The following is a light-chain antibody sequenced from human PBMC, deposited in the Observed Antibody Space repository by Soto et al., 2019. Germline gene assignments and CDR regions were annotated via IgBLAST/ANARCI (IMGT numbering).Light chain of an antibody. CDR1: QGISNY. J-gene: IGKJ4*01. CDR2: AAS. V-gene: IGKV1-27*01. Sequence: DIQMTQSPSSLSASVGDRITITCRASQGISNYLAWYQQKPGKVPQLLIYAASTSQSGVPSRFGGSGSGTDFTLTISGLQPEDVASYYCQKYNSAPLTFGGGTKVEIK. CDR3: QKYNSAPLT.